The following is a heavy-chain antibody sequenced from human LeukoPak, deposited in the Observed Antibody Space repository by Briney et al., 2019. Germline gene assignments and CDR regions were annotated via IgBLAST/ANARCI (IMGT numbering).Heavy chain of an antibody. CDR1: GYTFNSYD. V-gene: IGHV1-3*01. D-gene: IGHD6-13*01. CDR3: ARAQLGSNRPGDY. J-gene: IGHJ4*02. Sequence: GASVKVSCKASGYTFNSYDFHWLRQAPGQRLEWMGWINAGNGDTKYSQKFQGKVTITRDTSASTDYMELSSLRSEDTAVYYCARAQLGSNRPGDYWGQGTLVTVSS. CDR2: INAGNGDT.